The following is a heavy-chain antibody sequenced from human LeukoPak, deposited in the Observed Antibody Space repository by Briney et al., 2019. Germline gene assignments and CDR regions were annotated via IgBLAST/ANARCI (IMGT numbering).Heavy chain of an antibody. D-gene: IGHD1-26*01. Sequence: GESLRLSCAGSGFPFINYNMNWVRQVPGRGLEWLSFSSLGSTTVYYADSVKGRFTISRDDARNSLFLHMTSLRAEDTAVYYCVRAREMDVWGKGTTVTVSS. J-gene: IGHJ6*04. CDR1: GFPFINYN. CDR3: VRAREMDV. CDR2: SSLGSTTV. V-gene: IGHV3-48*04.